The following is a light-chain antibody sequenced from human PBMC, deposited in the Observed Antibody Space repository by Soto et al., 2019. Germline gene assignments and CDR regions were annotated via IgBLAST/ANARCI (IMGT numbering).Light chain of an antibody. Sequence: QSALTQPASVSGSPGQSITISCTGTSSDVGGYKYVSWYQHQPGKAPKLMFYGVDNRPSGVSNRFSASKSGNTASLTISGLQAEDEAEYYCVSYTSTTPLVFGGGTQLTVL. CDR2: GVD. CDR3: VSYTSTTPLV. V-gene: IGLV2-14*03. CDR1: SSDVGGYKY. J-gene: IGLJ2*01.